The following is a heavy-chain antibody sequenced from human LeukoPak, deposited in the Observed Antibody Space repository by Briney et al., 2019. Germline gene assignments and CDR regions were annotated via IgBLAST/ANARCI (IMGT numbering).Heavy chain of an antibody. CDR3: AREVFVRGNPDY. J-gene: IGHJ4*02. Sequence: ASVKVSCKASGYTFTSYDINWVRQATGQGLEWMGWMNPNSGNTGYAQKFQGRVTITRNTSISTAYMELSSLRSEDTAVYYCAREVFVRGNPDYWGQGTLVTVSS. V-gene: IGHV1-8*03. CDR1: GYTFTSYD. D-gene: IGHD1-14*01. CDR2: MNPNSGNT.